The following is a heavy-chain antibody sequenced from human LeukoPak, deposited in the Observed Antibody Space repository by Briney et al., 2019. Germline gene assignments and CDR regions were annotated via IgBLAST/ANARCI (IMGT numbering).Heavy chain of an antibody. CDR1: GCSISSYY. J-gene: IGHJ3*02. CDR2: IYYSGST. V-gene: IGHV4-59*01. Sequence: SETLSLTCTVSGCSISSYYWSWIRQPPGKGLEWIGYIYYSGSTNYNPSLKSRVTISVNTSKNQFSLKLSSVTAADTAVYYCARDGIAAAPDAFDIWGQGTMVTVSS. CDR3: ARDGIAAAPDAFDI. D-gene: IGHD6-13*01.